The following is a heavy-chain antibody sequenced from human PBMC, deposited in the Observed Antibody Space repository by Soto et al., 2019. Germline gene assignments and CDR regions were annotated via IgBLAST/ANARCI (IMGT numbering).Heavy chain of an antibody. CDR1: GFTFSSYG. V-gene: IGHV3-33*01. J-gene: IGHJ6*03. D-gene: IGHD3-3*01. CDR3: ARDPGDYDFWRMNYYYYYYMDV. CDR2: IWYDGSNK. Sequence: GGSLRLSCAASGFTFSSYGMHWVRQAPGKGLEWVAVIWYDGSNKYYADSVKGRFTISRDNSKNTLYLQMNSLRAEDTAVYYCARDPGDYDFWRMNYYYYYYMDVWGKGTTVTVSS.